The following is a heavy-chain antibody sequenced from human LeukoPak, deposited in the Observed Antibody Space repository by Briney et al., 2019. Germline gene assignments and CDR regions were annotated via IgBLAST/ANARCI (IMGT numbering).Heavy chain of an antibody. J-gene: IGHJ5*02. V-gene: IGHV1-2*02. D-gene: IGHD4-17*01. CDR2: INPNSGGT. CDR1: GYAFTGYY. CDR3: ARAVSGGMDYGDYDPALNNWFDP. Sequence: GASVKVSCKASGYAFTGYYMHWVRQAPGQGLEWMGWINPNSGGTNYAQKFQGRVTMTRDTSISTAYMELSRLRSDDTAVYYCARAVSGGMDYGDYDPALNNWFDPWGQGTLVTVSS.